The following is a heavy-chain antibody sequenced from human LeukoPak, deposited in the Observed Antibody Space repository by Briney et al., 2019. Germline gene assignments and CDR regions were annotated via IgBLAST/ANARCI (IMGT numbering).Heavy chain of an antibody. D-gene: IGHD5-12*01. CDR2: IYYSGST. CDR3: ARDPGSGYDAKDY. CDR1: GGSISSSSYY. Sequence: PSETLSLTCTVSGGSISSSSYYWGWIRQPPGKGLEWIGSIYYSGSTYYNPSLKGRVTISVDTSKNLFSLKLSSVTAADTAVYYCARDPGSGYDAKDYWGQGTLVTVSS. V-gene: IGHV4-39*01. J-gene: IGHJ4*02.